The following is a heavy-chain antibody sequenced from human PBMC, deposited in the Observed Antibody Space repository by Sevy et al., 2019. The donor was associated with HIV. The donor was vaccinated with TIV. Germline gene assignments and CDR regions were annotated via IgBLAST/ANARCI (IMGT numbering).Heavy chain of an antibody. J-gene: IGHJ4*02. Sequence: GGSLRLSCAASGFTFSTYTMNWVRQAPGKGLEWVSSISSSSSYIYYADSVKGRFTISRDNAKNSLYLQMNSLRVEDTAVYYCARAAYYCSTSSCYIDDWGQGTLVTVSS. CDR2: ISSSSSYI. CDR1: GFTFSTYT. CDR3: ARAAYYCSTSSCYIDD. D-gene: IGHD2-2*02. V-gene: IGHV3-21*01.